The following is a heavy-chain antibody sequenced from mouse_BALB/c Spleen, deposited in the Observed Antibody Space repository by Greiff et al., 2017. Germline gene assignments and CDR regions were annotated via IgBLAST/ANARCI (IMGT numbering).Heavy chain of an antibody. CDR2: ISSGGSYT. D-gene: IGHD1-1*01. CDR3: ARETELRAMDY. V-gene: IGHV5-9-4*01. Sequence: DVMLVESGGGLVKPGGSLKLSCAASGFTFSSYAMSWVRQSPEKRLEWVAEISSGGSYTYYPDTVTGRFTISRDNAKNTLYLEMSSLRSEDTAMYYCARETELRAMDYWGQGTSVTVSS. J-gene: IGHJ4*01. CDR1: GFTFSSYA.